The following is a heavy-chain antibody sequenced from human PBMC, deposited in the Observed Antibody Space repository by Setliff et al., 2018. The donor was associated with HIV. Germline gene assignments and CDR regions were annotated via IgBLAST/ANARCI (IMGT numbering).Heavy chain of an antibody. J-gene: IGHJ4*02. D-gene: IGHD3-10*01. Sequence: PSETLSLTCTVSGGSISGYYWGWIRQPPGKGLEWVGTVYYTGNTFYNPSLRNRVTISVDTSKNYLSLKVTSVSAADAATYFCARHARSSDDSWFAQAYSFNYWGQGALVTVSS. CDR1: GGSISGYY. V-gene: IGHV4-39*02. CDR3: ARHARSSDDSWFAQAYSFNY. CDR2: VYYTGNT.